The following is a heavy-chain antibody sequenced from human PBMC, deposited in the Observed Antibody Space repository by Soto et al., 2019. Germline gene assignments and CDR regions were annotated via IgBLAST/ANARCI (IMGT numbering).Heavy chain of an antibody. Sequence: SLRLSCAASGFTFSSYAMHWVRQAPGKGLEWVAVISYDGINKYYADSVKGRFTISRDNSKNTLYLQMNSLRAEDTAVYYCARDLGSGPIIDAFDIWGQGTMVTVSS. CDR1: GFTFSSYA. D-gene: IGHD6-19*01. V-gene: IGHV3-30-3*01. CDR3: ARDLGSGPIIDAFDI. CDR2: ISYDGINK. J-gene: IGHJ3*02.